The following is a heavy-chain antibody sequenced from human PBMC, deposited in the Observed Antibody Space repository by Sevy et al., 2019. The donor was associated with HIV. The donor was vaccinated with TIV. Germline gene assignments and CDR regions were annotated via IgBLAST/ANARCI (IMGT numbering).Heavy chain of an antibody. V-gene: IGHV3-30*04. CDR1: GFTFSNYA. Sequence: GGSLRLSCAASGFTFSNYAMHWVRQAPGKGLEWVAVISYDGSNKYYVDSVKGRFTISRDNSKNTLYLQMNSLRAEDTAVYYCARVDEQRWLRLYYFDYWGQGTLVTVSS. J-gene: IGHJ4*02. D-gene: IGHD5-12*01. CDR2: ISYDGSNK. CDR3: ARVDEQRWLRLYYFDY.